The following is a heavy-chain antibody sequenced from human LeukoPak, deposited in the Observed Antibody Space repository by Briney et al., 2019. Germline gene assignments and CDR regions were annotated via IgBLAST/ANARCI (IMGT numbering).Heavy chain of an antibody. CDR1: GFTFSSYW. CDR2: IKQDGSEK. D-gene: IGHD3-22*01. CDR3: ARDTYYYDSSGYPTGDY. Sequence: GGSLRLSCAASGFTFSSYWMSWVRQAPGKGLEWVANIKQDGSEKYYVDSVKGRFTISRDNAKNSLYLQMNSLRVEDTAVYYCARDTYYYDSSGYPTGDYWGQGTLVTVSS. J-gene: IGHJ4*02. V-gene: IGHV3-7*01.